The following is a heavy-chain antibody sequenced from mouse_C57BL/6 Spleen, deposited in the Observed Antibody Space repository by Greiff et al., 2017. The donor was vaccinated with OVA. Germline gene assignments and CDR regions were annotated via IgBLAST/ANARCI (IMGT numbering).Heavy chain of an antibody. CDR2: IRSKSNNYAT. D-gene: IGHD1-1*01. CDR1: GFSFNTYA. J-gene: IGHJ4*01. V-gene: IGHV10-1*01. Sequence: EVQLVESGGGLVQPKGSLKLSCAASGFSFNTYAMNWVRQAPGKGLEWVARIRSKSNNYATYYADSVKDRFTISRDDSESMLYLQMNNLKTEDTAMYYCVRSLRYAMDYWGQGTSVTVSS. CDR3: VRSLRYAMDY.